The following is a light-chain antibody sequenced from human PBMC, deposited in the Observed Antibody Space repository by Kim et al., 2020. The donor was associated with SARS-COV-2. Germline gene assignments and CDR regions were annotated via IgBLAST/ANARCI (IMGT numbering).Light chain of an antibody. J-gene: IGKJ4*01. CDR3: QHYHSYPLA. Sequence: ASIGDIVTITCLASQDIGNYLAWFQQKPGKAPKSLIYAASILQSGVPSKFSGSGSGTDFTLTSDSLQPEDFATYYCQHYHSYPLALGGGTKVDIK. CDR2: AAS. V-gene: IGKV1-16*02. CDR1: QDIGNY.